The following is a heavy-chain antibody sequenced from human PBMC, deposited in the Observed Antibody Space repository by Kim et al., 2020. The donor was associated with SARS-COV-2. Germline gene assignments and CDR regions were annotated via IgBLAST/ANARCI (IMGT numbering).Heavy chain of an antibody. CDR3: AKQSGSYDY. J-gene: IGHJ4*02. V-gene: IGHV3-23*01. D-gene: IGHD1-26*01. Sequence: GSTYYAASVEGPFTIARDKSKNTLYLQMNSLRAEDTAVYYCAKQSGSYDYWGQGTLVTVSS. CDR2: GST.